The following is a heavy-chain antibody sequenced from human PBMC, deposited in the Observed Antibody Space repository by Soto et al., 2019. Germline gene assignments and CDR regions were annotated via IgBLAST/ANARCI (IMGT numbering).Heavy chain of an antibody. Sequence: ASVKVSCTASGEFFTTYGISWVRQAPGQGLEWMGWISTYSTNTNYAPKFQGRLLLTADTSTTTAHMELRSLRPDDTAVYYCARWAGRVRDYGGPFDYWGQGSLVTVSS. CDR2: ISTYSTNT. J-gene: IGHJ4*02. CDR1: GEFFTTYG. V-gene: IGHV1-18*04. CDR3: ARWAGRVRDYGGPFDY. D-gene: IGHD4-17*01.